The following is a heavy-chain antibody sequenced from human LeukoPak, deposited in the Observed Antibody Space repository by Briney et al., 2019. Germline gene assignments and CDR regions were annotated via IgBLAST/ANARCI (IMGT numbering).Heavy chain of an antibody. D-gene: IGHD2-21*02. CDR1: GFNFGNHA. Sequence: GGSLRLSCAASGFNFGNHAMSWVRQTAGKGEECVSAISGGGDITYYADSVKGPFPISRDNSKATLFLQMHSLRPGDTAVYYCVREDTPATANYWGQGTLVTISS. CDR3: VREDTPATANY. J-gene: IGHJ4*02. CDR2: ISGGGDIT. V-gene: IGHV3-23*01.